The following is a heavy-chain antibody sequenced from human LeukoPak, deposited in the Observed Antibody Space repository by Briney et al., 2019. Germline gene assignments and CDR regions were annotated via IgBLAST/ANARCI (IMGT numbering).Heavy chain of an antibody. V-gene: IGHV3-66*02. CDR2: IYSGGST. CDR3: ARAPVQLTNYYYYMDV. Sequence: PGGSLRLSCAASGFTVSSNYMSWVRQAPGKGLEWVSVIYSGGSTYYADSVKGRFTISRDNSKNTLYLQMNSLRAEDTAVYYCARAPVQLTNYYYYMDVWGKGTTVTVSS. CDR1: GFTVSSNY. J-gene: IGHJ6*03. D-gene: IGHD1-1*01.